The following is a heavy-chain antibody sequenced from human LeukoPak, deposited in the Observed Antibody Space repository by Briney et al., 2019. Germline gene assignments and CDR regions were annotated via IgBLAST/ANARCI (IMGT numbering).Heavy chain of an antibody. CDR3: ARQPPNLAGGTDY. V-gene: IGHV3-48*03. Sequence: PGGSLRLSCAASGFTFSNYEMTWVRQAPGKGLEWVSYISISGTSIFYPDSVRGRFTISRDNAKKSLYLQMNSLRVEDTAVYYCARQPPNLAGGTDYWGQGTLVTVSS. CDR2: ISISGTSI. CDR1: GFTFSNYE. D-gene: IGHD1-1*01. J-gene: IGHJ4*02.